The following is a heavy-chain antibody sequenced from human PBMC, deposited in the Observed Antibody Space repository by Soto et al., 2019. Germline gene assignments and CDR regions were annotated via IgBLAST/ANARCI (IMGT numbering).Heavy chain of an antibody. J-gene: IGHJ3*01. CDR1: GFTFSYYW. Sequence: EVQLLESGGGLVQPGESLRLSCAASGFTFSYYWMHWVRQAPGMGLVWVSRIHSDGSSTTYADSVKGRFTISRDNARNTLYLQMNSLRGEDTAVYYCARGDRVAFDLWGQGTVLTVSS. V-gene: IGHV3-74*01. CDR3: ARGDRVAFDL. CDR2: IHSDGSST.